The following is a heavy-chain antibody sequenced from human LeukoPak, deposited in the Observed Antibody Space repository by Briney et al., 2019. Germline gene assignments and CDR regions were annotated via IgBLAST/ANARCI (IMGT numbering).Heavy chain of an antibody. CDR3: ARVNGMLGSSDY. CDR2: INPNSGGT. CDR1: GYTFTGYY. V-gene: IGHV1-2*02. J-gene: IGHJ4*02. D-gene: IGHD2-8*01. Sequence: ASVKVSCKASGYTFTGYYMHWVRQAPGQGLEWMGWINPNSGGTNYAQKFRGRVTMTRDTSISTAYMELSRLRSDDTAVYYCARVNGMLGSSDYWGQGTLVTVSS.